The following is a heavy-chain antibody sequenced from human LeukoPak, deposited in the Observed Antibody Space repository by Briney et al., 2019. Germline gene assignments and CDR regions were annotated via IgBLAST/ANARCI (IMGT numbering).Heavy chain of an antibody. CDR2: ISGSGGST. CDR1: GFTFSSYA. D-gene: IGHD3-3*01. J-gene: IGHJ4*02. CDR3: AKEHYYDFWSGDSDLAFFDY. V-gene: IGHV3-23*01. Sequence: TGGSLRLSCAASGFTFSSYAMSWVRQAPGKGLEWVSAISGSGGSTYYADSVKGRFTISRDNSKNTLYLQMNSLRAEDTAVYYCAKEHYYDFWSGDSDLAFFDYWGQGTLVTVSS.